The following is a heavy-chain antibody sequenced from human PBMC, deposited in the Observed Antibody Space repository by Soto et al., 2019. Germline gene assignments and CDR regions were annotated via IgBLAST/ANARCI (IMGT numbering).Heavy chain of an antibody. D-gene: IGHD4-17*01. J-gene: IGHJ5*02. Sequence: XFQGRVTITRDTSASTAHMELSSLRSEDTAVYYCAREAYYGDYRPFDPWGQGTLVTVSS. CDR3: AREAYYGDYRPFDP. V-gene: IGHV1-3*01.